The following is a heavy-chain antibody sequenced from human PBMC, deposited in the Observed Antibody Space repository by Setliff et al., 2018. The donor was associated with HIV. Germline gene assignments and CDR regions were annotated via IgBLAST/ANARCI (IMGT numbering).Heavy chain of an antibody. D-gene: IGHD5-12*01. CDR3: ARGSGYDKGAYHYYYGMDV. J-gene: IGHJ6*02. Sequence: PGGSLRLSCAASGFTFRNYKFNWVRQAPGRGLEWVSSISIGSGGAIDYADSVQGRFTISRDNSKNSLYLQMNSLRAEDTAVYYCARGSGYDKGAYHYYYGMDVWGQGTTVTVSS. CDR2: ISIGSGGAI. V-gene: IGHV3-48*03. CDR1: GFTFRNYK.